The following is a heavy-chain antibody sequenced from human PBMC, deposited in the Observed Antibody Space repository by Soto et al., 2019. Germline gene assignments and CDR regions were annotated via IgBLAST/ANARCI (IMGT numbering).Heavy chain of an antibody. V-gene: IGHV5-10-1*01. Sequence: GESLKISCKGSGYSFTSYWISWVRQMPGKGLEWMGRIDPSDSYTNYSPSFQGHVTISADKSISTAYLQWSSLKASDTAMYYCARQMGYYGSGSYYNPFDYWGRGTLVTVSS. CDR2: IDPSDSYT. J-gene: IGHJ4*02. CDR3: ARQMGYYGSGSYYNPFDY. CDR1: GYSFTSYW. D-gene: IGHD3-10*01.